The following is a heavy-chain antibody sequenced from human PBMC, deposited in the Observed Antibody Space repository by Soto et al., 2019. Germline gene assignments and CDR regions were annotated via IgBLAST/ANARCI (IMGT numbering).Heavy chain of an antibody. D-gene: IGHD3-3*01. J-gene: IGHJ6*02. CDR3: ARGVPFGHYSMDV. CDR1: DGSFTGFH. V-gene: IGHV4-34*01. CDR2: IKHSGST. Sequence: SEPLALTCAVYDGSFTGFHWTWIRRPPGKGLEWIGEIKHSGSTNYNPSLTRRVTISVDTSKNQFSLKLNSVTAADTAVYYCARGVPFGHYSMDVWGQGTTVTVSS.